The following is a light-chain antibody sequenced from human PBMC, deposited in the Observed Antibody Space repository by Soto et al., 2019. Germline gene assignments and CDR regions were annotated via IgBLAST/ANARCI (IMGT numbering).Light chain of an antibody. J-gene: IGKJ1*01. CDR1: QSISDS. CDR3: QQSYDWPRT. Sequence: EIVMTQSPATLSVSPGESATLSCTASQSISDSLAWYQHKFGQAPRLLIYGASTRATDIPARFSGSGSGTDFTLSISSLQSEDSAVYYCQQSYDWPRTFGQGTRVE. CDR2: GAS. V-gene: IGKV3-15*01.